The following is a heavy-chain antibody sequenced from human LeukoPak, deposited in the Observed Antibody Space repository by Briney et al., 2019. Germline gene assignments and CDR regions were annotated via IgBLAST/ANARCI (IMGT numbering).Heavy chain of an antibody. Sequence: SGPTLVNPTQTLTLTCTFSGFSLSTSGVGVGWIRQPPGKALEWLALIYWDDDKRYSPSLKSRLTITKGTSKNQVVLTMTNMDPVDTATYYCAHTVLRYFDWRARSDAFDIWGQGTMVTVSS. CDR3: AHTVLRYFDWRARSDAFDI. V-gene: IGHV2-5*02. CDR2: IYWDDDK. CDR1: GFSLSTSGVG. J-gene: IGHJ3*02. D-gene: IGHD3-9*01.